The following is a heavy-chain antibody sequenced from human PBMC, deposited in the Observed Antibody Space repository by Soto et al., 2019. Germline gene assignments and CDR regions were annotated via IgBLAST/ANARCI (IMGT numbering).Heavy chain of an antibody. J-gene: IGHJ3*02. CDR1: GFTFDDYA. Sequence: EVQLVESGGGLVQPGRSLRLSCAASGFTFDDYAMHWVRQAPGKGLEWVSGISWNSGSIGYADSVKGRFTISRDNAKNSLYLQMNSLRAEDTALYYWAKDSSGYNGNDGSYDAFDIWGQGTMVTVSS. V-gene: IGHV3-9*01. D-gene: IGHD1-1*01. CDR3: AKDSSGYNGNDGSYDAFDI. CDR2: ISWNSGSI.